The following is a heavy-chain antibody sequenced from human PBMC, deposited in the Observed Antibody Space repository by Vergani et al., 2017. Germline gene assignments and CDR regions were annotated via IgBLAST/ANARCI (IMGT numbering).Heavy chain of an antibody. CDR1: GGSISSYY. J-gene: IGHJ4*02. Sequence: QVQLQESGPGLVKPSETLSLTCTVSGGSISSYYWSWIRQPPGKGLEWIGYIYYSGSTNYNPSLKSRVTISVDTSKNQFSLKLSSVTAADTAVYYCARGLRWLQFGYFDYWGQGTLVTVSS. V-gene: IGHV4-59*01. CDR3: ARGLRWLQFGYFDY. CDR2: IYYSGST. D-gene: IGHD5-24*01.